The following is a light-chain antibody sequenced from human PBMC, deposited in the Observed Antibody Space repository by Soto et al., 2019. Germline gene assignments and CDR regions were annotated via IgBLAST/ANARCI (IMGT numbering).Light chain of an antibody. J-gene: IGLJ3*02. Sequence: QSVLTQPPSVSAAPGQKVTISCSGSSANIGDNYVSWYLHLPGTAPKLLIYDSHKRPSGIPDRFSGSKSGTSATLGITGLQPGDEADYSCGTWDSTLRTEVFGGGTKLTVL. V-gene: IGLV1-51*01. CDR3: GTWDSTLRTEV. CDR1: SANIGDNY. CDR2: DSH.